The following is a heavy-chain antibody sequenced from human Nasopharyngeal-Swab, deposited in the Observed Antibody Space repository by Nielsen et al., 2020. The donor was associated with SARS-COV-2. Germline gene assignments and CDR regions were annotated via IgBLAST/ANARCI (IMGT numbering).Heavy chain of an antibody. CDR3: ARDGDQYMFDD. CDR2: IQGDGSDK. CDR1: GFTFSRHW. J-gene: IGHJ4*02. V-gene: IGHV3-74*01. Sequence: GGSLRLSCAASGFTFSRHWMHWVRQAPGKGLAWVSRIQGDGSDKRYADSVRGRFTISRDNAKNTLYLQMNSLRADDTAVYCARDGDQYMFDDWGQGTLVTVSS. D-gene: IGHD2-21*02.